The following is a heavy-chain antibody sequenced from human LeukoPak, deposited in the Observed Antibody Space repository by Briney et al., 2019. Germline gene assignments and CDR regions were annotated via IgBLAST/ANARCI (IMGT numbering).Heavy chain of an antibody. J-gene: IGHJ4*02. CDR3: ANDQGGIAAAGIN. Sequence: PGGSVTLSCAASGFTFSSYAMSWVRQAPGKGLEWVSAISGSGGSTYYADSVKGRFTIFRDNSKNTLYLQMNSLRAEDTAVYYCANDQGGIAAAGINWGQGTLVTVSS. V-gene: IGHV3-23*01. CDR1: GFTFSSYA. CDR2: ISGSGGST. D-gene: IGHD6-13*01.